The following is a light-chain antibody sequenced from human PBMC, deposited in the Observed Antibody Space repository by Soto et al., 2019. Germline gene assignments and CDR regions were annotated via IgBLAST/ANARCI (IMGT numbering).Light chain of an antibody. CDR2: DAS. CDR3: QQCNTPFT. Sequence: DIQMTQSPSTLSASVGGRVAITCRASQNIGSRLAWYQQKPDEAPKLLIYDASSLESGVPLRFGGSGSGTDFTLIISSLQPDDFATYYCQQCNTPFTFGGGTKVDIK. CDR1: QNIGSR. J-gene: IGKJ4*01. V-gene: IGKV1-5*01.